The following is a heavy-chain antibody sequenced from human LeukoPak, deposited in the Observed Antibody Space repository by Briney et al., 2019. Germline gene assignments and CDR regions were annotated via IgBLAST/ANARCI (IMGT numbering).Heavy chain of an antibody. V-gene: IGHV1-2*02. CDR2: INPNSGGT. CDR3: ARVSRVGGSRAFDI. J-gene: IGHJ3*02. D-gene: IGHD3-16*01. Sequence: WINPNSGGTNYAQKFQGRVTMTRDTSISTAYMELSRLRSDDTAVYYCARVSRVGGSRAFDIWGQGTMVTVSS.